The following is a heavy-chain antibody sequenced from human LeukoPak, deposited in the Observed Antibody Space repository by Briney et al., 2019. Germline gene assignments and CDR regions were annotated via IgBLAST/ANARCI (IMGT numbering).Heavy chain of an antibody. CDR3: ARTDYDYVWGSYRPDY. CDR1: GGSISSSSYY. D-gene: IGHD3-16*02. CDR2: IYYSGST. Sequence: PSETLSLTCTVSGGSISSSSYYWGWIRQPPGKGLEWIGSIYYSGSTYYNPSLKSRVTISVDTSKNQFSLKLSSVTAADTAVYYCARTDYDYVWGSYRPDYWGQGTLVTVSP. J-gene: IGHJ4*02. V-gene: IGHV4-39*07.